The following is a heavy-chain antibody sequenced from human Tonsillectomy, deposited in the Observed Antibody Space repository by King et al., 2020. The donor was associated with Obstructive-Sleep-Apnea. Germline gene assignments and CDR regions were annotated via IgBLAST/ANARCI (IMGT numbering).Heavy chain of an antibody. J-gene: IGHJ4*02. D-gene: IGHD3-3*01. Sequence: DVQLVESGGGLVKPGGSLRLSCAASGFTFSSAWMSWVRQAPGKGLEWVGRIRSKSDDGTADYAAPVKGRFTISRDDSKKTLYLQMNSLKTEDTAVYYCTTDRAVVLQFFEYLFDFAYWGQGTLVTVSS. V-gene: IGHV3-15*01. CDR1: GFTFSSAW. CDR3: TTDRAVVLQFFEYLFDFAY. CDR2: IRSKSDDGTA.